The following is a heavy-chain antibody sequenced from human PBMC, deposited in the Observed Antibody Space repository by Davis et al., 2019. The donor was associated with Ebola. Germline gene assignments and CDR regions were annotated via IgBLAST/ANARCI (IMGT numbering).Heavy chain of an antibody. CDR3: VRDLAPPGMTNELY. D-gene: IGHD1-7*01. J-gene: IGHJ4*02. Sequence: GESLKISCVASGFTFSNYGMNWVRQAPGKGLEWVAYISGTTVAMCYADSVKGRFAISRDNAKNSLYLQMNSLRAEDTAVYYCVRDLAPPGMTNELYWGQGTLVTVSS. CDR1: GFTFSNYG. CDR2: ISGTTVAM. V-gene: IGHV3-21*05.